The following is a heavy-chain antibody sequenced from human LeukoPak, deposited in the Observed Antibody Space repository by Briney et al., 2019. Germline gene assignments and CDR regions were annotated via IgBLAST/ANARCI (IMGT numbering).Heavy chain of an antibody. D-gene: IGHD2-15*01. CDR2: ISYDGGNK. CDR1: GFTFSSYA. V-gene: IGHV3-30-3*01. Sequence: GRSLRLSCAASGFTFSSYAMHWVRQAPGKGLEWVAVISYDGGNKYYADSVKGRFTISRDNSKNTLYLQMNSPRAEDTAVYYCASPPATNLDHWGQGTLVTVSS. CDR3: ASPPATNLDH. J-gene: IGHJ4*02.